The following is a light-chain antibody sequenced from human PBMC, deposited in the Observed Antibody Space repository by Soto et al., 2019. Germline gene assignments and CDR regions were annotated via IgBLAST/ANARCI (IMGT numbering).Light chain of an antibody. V-gene: IGLV2-23*01. Sequence: QSVLTQPASVSVSPGQSITRSCTGTSSDVGSYNLVSWYQQHPGKAPKLMIYEGSKRPSGVSNRFSGSKSGNTASLTISGLQAEDEADYYCCSYAGSSTYVFGTGTKVTVL. CDR2: EGS. J-gene: IGLJ1*01. CDR1: SSDVGSYNL. CDR3: CSYAGSSTYV.